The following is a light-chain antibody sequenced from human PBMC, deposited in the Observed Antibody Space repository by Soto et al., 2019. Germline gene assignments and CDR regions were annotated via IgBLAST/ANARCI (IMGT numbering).Light chain of an antibody. Sequence: EIVLTQSPDTLSLSPGERATLSCRASPSVSGSNLAWYQQKPGQAPRLVIYDASNRATGIPARFSGRGSGTDFTLTISSLQPEDFAVYYCQQDYNLPFTFGQGTRLEIK. V-gene: IGKV3D-7*01. CDR1: PSVSGSN. J-gene: IGKJ5*01. CDR3: QQDYNLPFT. CDR2: DAS.